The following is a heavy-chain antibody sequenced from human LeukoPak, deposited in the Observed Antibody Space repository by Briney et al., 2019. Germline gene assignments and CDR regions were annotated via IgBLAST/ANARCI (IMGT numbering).Heavy chain of an antibody. CDR3: ARDPYGSGKGFDY. CDR1: GDAISSYY. V-gene: IGHV4-4*07. CDR2: IYTSGST. Sequence: PSETLSLTCTVSGDAISSYYWSWIRQPAGKGLEWIGRIYTSGSTNYNPSLKSRVTMSVDTSKKQFSLKLSSVTAADTAVYYCARDPYGSGKGFDYWGQGTLVTVSS. J-gene: IGHJ4*02. D-gene: IGHD3-10*01.